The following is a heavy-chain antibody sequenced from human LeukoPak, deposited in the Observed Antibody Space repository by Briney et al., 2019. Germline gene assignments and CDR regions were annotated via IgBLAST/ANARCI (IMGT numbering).Heavy chain of an antibody. V-gene: IGHV3-23*01. CDR2: ISGSGGST. Sequence: GGSLRLSCAASGFIFSSYSMNWVRQAPGKGLEWVSAISGSGGSTYYADSVKGRFTISRDNSKNTLYLQMNSLRAEDTAVYYCARPQAPDYDFWSGALYGMDVWGQGTTVTVSS. CDR1: GFIFSSYS. D-gene: IGHD3-3*01. CDR3: ARPQAPDYDFWSGALYGMDV. J-gene: IGHJ6*02.